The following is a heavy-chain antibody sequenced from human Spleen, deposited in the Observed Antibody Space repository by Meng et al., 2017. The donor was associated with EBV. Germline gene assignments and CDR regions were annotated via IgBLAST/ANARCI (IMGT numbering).Heavy chain of an antibody. Sequence: QVKRQAWGPGEGEPSGTLSRTLAVAGGSISGSNWWSWVRQPPGKGLDWIGEIYHSGSTNYNPSRKSRVTISVDKSKNQFSLNLSSVTAADTAVYYCARGASAGLIDYWGQGTLVTVSS. J-gene: IGHJ4*02. CDR2: IYHSGST. D-gene: IGHD6-13*01. CDR1: GGSISGSNW. V-gene: IGHV4-4*02. CDR3: ARGASAGLIDY.